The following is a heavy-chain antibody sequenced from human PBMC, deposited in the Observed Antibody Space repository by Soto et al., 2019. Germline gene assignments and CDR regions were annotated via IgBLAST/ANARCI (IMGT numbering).Heavy chain of an antibody. CDR2: IIPIFGTA. J-gene: IGHJ6*02. V-gene: IGHV1-69*12. CDR1: GGTFSSYG. Sequence: QVQLVQSGAEMKKPGSSVKVSCKASGGTFSSYGISWVRQAPGQGLEWMGGIIPIFGTANYAQKFQGRVTITADESTSTAYMVLSSLRSEDTAVYYCARAAQPRDYYYGMDVWGQGTTVTVSS. CDR3: ARAAQPRDYYYGMDV.